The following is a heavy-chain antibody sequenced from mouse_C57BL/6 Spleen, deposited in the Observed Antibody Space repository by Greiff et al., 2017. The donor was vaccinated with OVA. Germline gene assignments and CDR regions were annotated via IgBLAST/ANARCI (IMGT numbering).Heavy chain of an antibody. J-gene: IGHJ3*01. CDR2: IRNKANGYTT. D-gene: IGHD2-4*01. CDR1: GFTFTDYY. V-gene: IGHV7-3*01. Sequence: EVHLVESGGGLVQPGGSLSLSCAASGFTFTDYYMSWVRQPPGKALEWLGFIRNKANGYTTEYSASVKGRFTISRDNSQSILYLQMNALRADDIATYYCASLYYDYDGAYWGQGTLVTVSA. CDR3: ASLYYDYDGAY.